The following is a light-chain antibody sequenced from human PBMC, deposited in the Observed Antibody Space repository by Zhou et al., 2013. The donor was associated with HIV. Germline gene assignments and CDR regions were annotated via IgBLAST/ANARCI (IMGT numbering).Light chain of an antibody. CDR3: QKYNSVPR. V-gene: IGKV1-27*01. CDR2: GAS. CDR1: QGISNY. Sequence: DIQMTQSPSSLSASVGDRVTISCRASQGISNYLAWYQQKPGKVPKLLIYGASTLQSGVPSRFSGSGSGTDFTLTISSLQPEDVASYYCQKYNSVPRFGGGTKVEIK. J-gene: IGKJ4*01.